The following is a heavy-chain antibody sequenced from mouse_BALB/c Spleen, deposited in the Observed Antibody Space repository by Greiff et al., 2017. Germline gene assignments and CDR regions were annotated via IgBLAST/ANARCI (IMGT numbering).Heavy chain of an antibody. CDR1: GFTFSSYA. V-gene: IGHV5-6-5*01. CDR2: ISSGGST. D-gene: IGHD2-3*01. CDR3: ARAYDGYYGLYFDY. Sequence: EVKVVESGGGLVKPGGSLKLSCAASGFTFSSYAMSWVRQTPEKRLEWVASISSGGSTYYPDSVKGRFTISRDNARNILYLQMSSLRSEDTAMYYCARAYDGYYGLYFDYWGQGTTLTVSS. J-gene: IGHJ2*01.